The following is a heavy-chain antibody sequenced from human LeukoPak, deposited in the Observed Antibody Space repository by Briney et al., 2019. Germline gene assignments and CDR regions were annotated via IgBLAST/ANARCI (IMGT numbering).Heavy chain of an antibody. CDR1: GGSVSSSSYY. CDR3: ARDFSSRYSGSYDAFDI. D-gene: IGHD1-26*01. CDR2: IYYSGST. Sequence: SETLSLTCTVSGGSVSSSSYYWGWIRQPPGKDLEWIGNIYYSGSTYYNPSLKSRVTISVDTSKNQFSLKLSSVTAADTAVYYCARDFSSRYSGSYDAFDIWGQGTMVTVSS. V-gene: IGHV4-39*07. J-gene: IGHJ3*02.